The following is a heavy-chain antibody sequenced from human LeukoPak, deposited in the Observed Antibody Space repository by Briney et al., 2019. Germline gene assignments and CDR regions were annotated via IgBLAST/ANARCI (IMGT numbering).Heavy chain of an antibody. CDR1: GGSISDYY. CDR2: IHYSGET. J-gene: IGHJ4*02. Sequence: SETLSLTCTVSGGSISDYYWSWIRQPPGKGLEWIGYIHYSGETNYNPSLSSRVTIAMDTSKNQFSLNLRSVTAADTAVYYCARDLTFDYWGQGALVTVSS. V-gene: IGHV4-59*12. CDR3: ARDLTFDY.